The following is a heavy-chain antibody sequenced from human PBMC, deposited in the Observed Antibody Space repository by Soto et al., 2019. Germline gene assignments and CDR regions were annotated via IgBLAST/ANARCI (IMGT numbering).Heavy chain of an antibody. CDR2: IYYSGST. Sequence: KGLEWIGYIYYSGSTNYNPTLKCRVTISVDTSKSQFSLKLSSVTAADTAVFFFFQAEDGIRDVRSVSAFLLNRSSDL. J-gene: IGHJ2*01. CDR3: FQAEDGIRDVRSVSAFLLNRSSDL. D-gene: IGHD3-10*02. V-gene: IGHV4-59*08.